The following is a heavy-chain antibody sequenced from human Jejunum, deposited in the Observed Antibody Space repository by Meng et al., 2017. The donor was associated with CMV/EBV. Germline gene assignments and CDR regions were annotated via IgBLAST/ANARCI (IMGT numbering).Heavy chain of an antibody. Sequence: QVRVQGAVSGLVKPSEARSLTCTVSSDSISSNFWSWIRQPAGKGLEWIGRIYSSGSTFYNPSLKSRVTMSVDTSKNQFSLSLASVTAADTAIYFCAREESVGIAVTGTFDYWGQGILVTVSS. D-gene: IGHD6-19*01. V-gene: IGHV4-4*07. CDR1: SDSISSNF. J-gene: IGHJ4*02. CDR3: AREESVGIAVTGTFDY. CDR2: IYSSGST.